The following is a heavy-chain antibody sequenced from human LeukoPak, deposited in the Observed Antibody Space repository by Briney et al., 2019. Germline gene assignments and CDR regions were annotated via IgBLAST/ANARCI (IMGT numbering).Heavy chain of an antibody. J-gene: IGHJ6*02. CDR3: ARDAGYDILTGYYMLPYYYYYYGMDV. CDR1: GYTFATYG. V-gene: IGHV1-18*01. CDR2: ISAYNGNT. D-gene: IGHD3-9*01. Sequence: GASVKVSCKASGYTFATYGISWVRQAPGQGLEWMGWISAYNGNTNYAQKLQGRVTMTTDTSTSTAYMELRGLRSDDTAVYYCARDAGYDILTGYYMLPYYYYYYGMDVWGQGTTVTVSS.